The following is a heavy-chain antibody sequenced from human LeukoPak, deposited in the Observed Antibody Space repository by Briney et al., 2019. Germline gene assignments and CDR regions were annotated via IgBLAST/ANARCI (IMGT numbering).Heavy chain of an antibody. J-gene: IGHJ4*02. Sequence: GGSLRLSCAASGFTFSSYSMNWVRQAPGKGLESVSAITNNGGNTYYADSVKGRFTISRDNSKNTVYLQMSSLRAEDTAVYYCVIVRGYFDSSGSDYWGQGTLVTVSS. CDR3: VIVRGYFDSSGSDY. CDR2: ITNNGGNT. CDR1: GFTFSSYS. D-gene: IGHD3-9*01. V-gene: IGHV3-64D*06.